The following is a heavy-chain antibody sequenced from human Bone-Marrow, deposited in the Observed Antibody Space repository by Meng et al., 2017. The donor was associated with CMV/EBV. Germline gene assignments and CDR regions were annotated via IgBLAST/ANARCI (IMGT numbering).Heavy chain of an antibody. CDR2: ISYDGSNK. V-gene: IGHV3-30*03. CDR1: GFTFSSYW. J-gene: IGHJ6*02. CDR3: ARGALLWFGELLYSSYYYGMDV. Sequence: GGSLRLSCAASGFTFSSYWMHWVRQAPGKGLEWVAVISYDGSNKYYADSVKGRFTISRDNSKNTLYLQMNSLRAEDTAVYYCARGALLWFGELLYSSYYYGMDVWGQGTTVTVSS. D-gene: IGHD3-10*01.